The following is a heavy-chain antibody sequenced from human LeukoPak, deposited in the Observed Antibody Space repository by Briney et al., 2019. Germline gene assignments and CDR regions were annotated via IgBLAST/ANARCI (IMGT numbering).Heavy chain of an antibody. CDR3: ASPYGSGSYESKDV. D-gene: IGHD3-10*01. J-gene: IGHJ6*02. CDR2: IYYSGST. V-gene: IGHV4-39*01. Sequence: SETLSLTCTVSGGSISSSSYYWGWIRQPPGKGLEWIGSIYYSGSTYYNPSLKSRVTISVDTSKNQFSLKLSSVTAADTAVYYCASPYGSGSYESKDVWGQGTTVTVSS. CDR1: GGSISSSSYY.